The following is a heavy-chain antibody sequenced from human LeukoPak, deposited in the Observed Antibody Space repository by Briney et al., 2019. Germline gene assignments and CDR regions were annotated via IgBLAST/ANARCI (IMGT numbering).Heavy chain of an antibody. J-gene: IGHJ4*02. Sequence: GGSLRLSCAASGFTFSSYGMHWVRQAPGKGLEWVAVIWYDGSNKYYADSVKGRFTISRDNSKNTLYLQMNSLRAEDTAVYYCAKDLGYAAGIDYWGQGTLVTVS. CDR3: AKDLGYAAGIDY. CDR2: IWYDGSNK. CDR1: GFTFSSYG. V-gene: IGHV3-33*06. D-gene: IGHD6-13*01.